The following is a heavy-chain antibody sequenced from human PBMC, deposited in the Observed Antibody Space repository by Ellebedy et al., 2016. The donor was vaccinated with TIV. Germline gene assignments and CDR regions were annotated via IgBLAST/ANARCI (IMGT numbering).Heavy chain of an antibody. V-gene: IGHV4-31*03. Sequence: MPSETLSLTCTLSAGSISSGGNYWTWIRQHPGKGLEWIGFIYYSGSTYNNPSLSSRVTMSVDTSKNQFSLNLTSVTAADTAMYYCARGSGWYGPFDLWGQGTLVTVSS. CDR1: AGSISSGGNY. CDR3: ARGSGWYGPFDL. CDR2: IYYSGST. D-gene: IGHD6-19*01. J-gene: IGHJ4*02.